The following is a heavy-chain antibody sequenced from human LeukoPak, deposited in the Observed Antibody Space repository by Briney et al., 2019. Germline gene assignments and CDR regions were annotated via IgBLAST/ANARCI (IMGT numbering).Heavy chain of an antibody. J-gene: IGHJ1*01. CDR1: GDSISSDY. Sequence: SETLSLTCSVSGDSISSDYWSWIRQPPGKGLEWIGYIYRIGNTHYTPSLKSRVTISLDTSKNQLSLNLTSVTAADTAVYYCAGRGQRYFRDWGQGTLVTVSS. CDR3: AGRGQRYFRD. V-gene: IGHV4-4*08. CDR2: IYRIGNT. D-gene: IGHD3-9*01.